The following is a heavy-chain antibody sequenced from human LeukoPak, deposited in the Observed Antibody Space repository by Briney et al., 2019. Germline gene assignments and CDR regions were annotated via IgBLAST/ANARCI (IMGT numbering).Heavy chain of an antibody. D-gene: IGHD4-17*01. CDR2: IYYSGST. V-gene: IGHV4-31*11. CDR1: GGSISSGGYS. J-gene: IGHJ5*02. CDR3: ARGERTVTFLFDP. Sequence: TPSQTLSLTCAVSGGSISSGGYSWSWIRQHPGKGLEWIGYIYYSGSTYYNPSLKSRVTISVDTSKNQFSLKLSSVTAADTAVYYCARGERTVTFLFDPWGQGTLVTVSS.